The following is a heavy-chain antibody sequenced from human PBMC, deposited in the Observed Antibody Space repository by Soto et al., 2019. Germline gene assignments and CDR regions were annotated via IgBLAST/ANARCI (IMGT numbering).Heavy chain of an antibody. CDR2: IYPSGST. D-gene: IGHD6-19*01. Sequence: LSLTCDVSGGSIGSGAYSWTWIRQPPGKGLEWIGYIYPSGSTFYNPSLKSRVTISLDKSKNQFSLNLTSVTAADTALFFCARALGSSGWYLGAFDIWGQGTMVTVSS. V-gene: IGHV4-30-2*01. J-gene: IGHJ3*02. CDR1: GGSIGSGAYS. CDR3: ARALGSSGWYLGAFDI.